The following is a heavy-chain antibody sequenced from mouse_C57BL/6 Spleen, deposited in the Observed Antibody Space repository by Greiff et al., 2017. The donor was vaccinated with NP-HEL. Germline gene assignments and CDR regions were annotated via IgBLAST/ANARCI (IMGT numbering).Heavy chain of an antibody. CDR2: IDPSDSYT. J-gene: IGHJ3*01. Sequence: QVQLKQPGAELVKPGASVKLSCKASGYTFTSYWMQWVKQRPGQGLEWIGEIDPSDSYTNYNQKFKGKATLTVDTSSSTAYMQLSSLTSEDSAVYYCARWGNYDYDGEFAYWGQGTLVTVSA. CDR1: GYTFTSYW. CDR3: ARWGNYDYDGEFAY. D-gene: IGHD2-4*01. V-gene: IGHV1-50*01.